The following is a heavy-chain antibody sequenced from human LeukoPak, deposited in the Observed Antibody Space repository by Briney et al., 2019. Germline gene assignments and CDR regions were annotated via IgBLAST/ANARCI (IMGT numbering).Heavy chain of an antibody. V-gene: IGHV4-61*02. CDR3: ARAGYSSSWYTVEGVVIDY. CDR1: GGSISSGSYY. CDR2: IYTSGST. J-gene: IGHJ4*02. D-gene: IGHD6-13*01. Sequence: PSQTLSLTCTVSGGSISSGSYYWSWIRQPAGKGLEWIGRIYTSGSTNYNPSLKSRVTISVDTPKNQFSLKLSSVTAADTAVYYCARAGYSSSWYTVEGVVIDYWGQGTLVTVSS.